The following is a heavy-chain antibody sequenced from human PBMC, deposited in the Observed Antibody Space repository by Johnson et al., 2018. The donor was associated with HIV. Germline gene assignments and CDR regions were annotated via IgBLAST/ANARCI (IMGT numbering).Heavy chain of an antibody. D-gene: IGHD5-24*01. J-gene: IGHJ3*02. CDR2: IWYDGSNK. Sequence: QVQLVESGGGVVQPGRSLRLSCAASGFTFSSYGMHWVRQAPGKGLEWVAVIWYDGSNKYYADSVKGRFTISRDNSKNTLYLQMNSLRAEDTDVYYCARDRAVPDDGYNDYAFDIWGQGTMVTVSS. V-gene: IGHV3-33*08. CDR1: GFTFSSYG. CDR3: ARDRAVPDDGYNDYAFDI.